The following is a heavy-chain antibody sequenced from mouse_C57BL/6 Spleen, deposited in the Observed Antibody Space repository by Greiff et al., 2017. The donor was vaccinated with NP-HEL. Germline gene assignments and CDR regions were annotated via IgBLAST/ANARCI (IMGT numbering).Heavy chain of an antibody. V-gene: IGHV1-69*01. Sequence: QVQLQQPGAELVMPGASVKLSCKASGYTFTSYWMHWVKQRPGQGLEWIGEIDPSDSYANYNQKFKGKSTLTVDKSSSTAYMQLSSLTSEDSAVYYCANSDLPPGYFDVWGTGTTVTVSS. J-gene: IGHJ1*03. CDR1: GYTFTSYW. CDR3: ANSDLPPGYFDV. CDR2: IDPSDSYA. D-gene: IGHD2-1*01.